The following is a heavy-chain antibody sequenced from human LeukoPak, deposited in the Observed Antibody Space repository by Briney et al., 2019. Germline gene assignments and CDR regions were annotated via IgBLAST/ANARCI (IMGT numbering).Heavy chain of an antibody. CDR3: AKDKRSTIFGSFDY. Sequence: GGSLRLSCAASGFTFSNYGMHWVRQAPGKGLEWVAFIRYDGTNKYYADSVKGRFTISRDNSKNTLYLQMNSLRTEDTAVYYWAKDKRSTIFGSFDYWGQGTLVTVSS. V-gene: IGHV3-30*02. CDR2: IRYDGTNK. D-gene: IGHD3-3*01. J-gene: IGHJ4*02. CDR1: GFTFSNYG.